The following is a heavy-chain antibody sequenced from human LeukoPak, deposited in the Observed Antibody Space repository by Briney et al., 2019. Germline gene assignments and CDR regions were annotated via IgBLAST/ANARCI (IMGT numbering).Heavy chain of an antibody. CDR2: IYYSGST. V-gene: IGHV4-39*07. Sequence: SETLSLTCTVSGGSISSSSYYWGWIRQPPGKGLEWIGSIYYSGSTYYNPSLKSRVTISVDTSKNQFSLKLSSVTAADTAVHYCARESGDFTIFGVVTNWFDPWGQGTLVTVSS. D-gene: IGHD3-3*01. J-gene: IGHJ5*02. CDR3: ARESGDFTIFGVVTNWFDP. CDR1: GGSISSSSYY.